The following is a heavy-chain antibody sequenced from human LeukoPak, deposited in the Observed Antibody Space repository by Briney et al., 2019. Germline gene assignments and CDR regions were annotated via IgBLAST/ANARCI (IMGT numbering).Heavy chain of an antibody. CDR1: GFTFSSYE. V-gene: IGHV3-48*03. J-gene: IGHJ3*02. D-gene: IGHD2-21*02. Sequence: PGGSLRLSCAASGFTFSSYEMNWVRQAPGKGLEWVSYISSSGSTIYYADSVKGRFTISRDNAKNSLYLQMNSLRAEDTVVYYCAPMECGGDCYQDDAFDIWGQGTMVTVSS. CDR2: ISSSGSTI. CDR3: APMECGGDCYQDDAFDI.